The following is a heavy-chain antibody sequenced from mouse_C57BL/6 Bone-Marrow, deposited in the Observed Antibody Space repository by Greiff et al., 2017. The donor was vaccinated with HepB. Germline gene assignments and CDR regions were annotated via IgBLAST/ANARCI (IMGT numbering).Heavy chain of an antibody. V-gene: IGHV1-81*01. CDR2: IYPRSGNT. CDR3: ARGYYYGSPGWYFDV. CDR1: GYTFTSYG. Sequence: QVQLQQSGAELARPGASVKLSCKASGYTFTSYGISWVKQRTGQGLEWIGDIYPRSGNTYYNEKFKGKATLTADKSSSTAYMELRSLTSEDSAVYFCARGYYYGSPGWYFDVWGTGTTVTVSS. J-gene: IGHJ1*03. D-gene: IGHD1-1*01.